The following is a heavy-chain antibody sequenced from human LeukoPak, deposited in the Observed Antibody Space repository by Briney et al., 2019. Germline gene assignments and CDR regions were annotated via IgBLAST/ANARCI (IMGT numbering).Heavy chain of an antibody. CDR3: ARGYYDSSGYYTFDY. CDR1: GFTFSSYS. CDR2: ISSSSSYI. Sequence: GGSLRLSCAASGFTFSSYSMNWVRQAPGKGLEWVSSISSSSSYIYYADSVKGRFTTSRDNSKNTLYLQMNSLRAEDTALYHCARGYYDSSGYYTFDYWGQGTLVTVSS. V-gene: IGHV3-21*04. J-gene: IGHJ4*02. D-gene: IGHD3-22*01.